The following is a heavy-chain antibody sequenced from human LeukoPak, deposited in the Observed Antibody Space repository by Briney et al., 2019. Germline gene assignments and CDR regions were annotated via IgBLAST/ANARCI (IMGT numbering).Heavy chain of an antibody. CDR1: GFTFSSYE. J-gene: IGHJ5*02. CDR2: ISSSGSTM. V-gene: IGHV3-48*03. CDR3: ARALLRLNWFDP. D-gene: IGHD2/OR15-2a*01. Sequence: PGGSLRLSCAASGFTFSSYEMNWVRQAPGKGLEWVSYISSSGSTMYYADSVKGRFTISRDNAKNSLYLQMNSLRAEDTAVYYCARALLRLNWFDPWGQGTLVTVSS.